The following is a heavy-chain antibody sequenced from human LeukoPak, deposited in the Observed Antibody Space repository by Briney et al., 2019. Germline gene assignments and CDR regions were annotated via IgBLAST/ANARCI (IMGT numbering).Heavy chain of an antibody. CDR2: ISSSSYI. J-gene: IGHJ4*02. CDR3: ASEVGYCSGGSCYSDY. Sequence: GGSLRLSCAASGFTFSSYSMNWVRQAPGKGLEWVSSISSSSYIYYADSVKGRFTISRDNAKNSLYLQMNSLRAEDTAVYYCASEVGYCSGGSCYSDYWGQGTLVTVSS. CDR1: GFTFSSYS. V-gene: IGHV3-21*01. D-gene: IGHD2-15*01.